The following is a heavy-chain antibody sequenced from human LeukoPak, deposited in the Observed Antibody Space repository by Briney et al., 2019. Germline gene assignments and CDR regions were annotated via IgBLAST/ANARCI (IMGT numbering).Heavy chain of an antibody. J-gene: IGHJ4*02. CDR2: ISGSGGST. Sequence: GGSLRLSCAASGFTFSSYAMSWVRQAPGKGLEWVSAISGSGGSTYYADSVKGRFTISRDNSKNTLYLQMNSLRAEDTAVYYRAKEYCSSTSCYTEYYFDYWGQGTPVTVSS. V-gene: IGHV3-23*01. CDR3: AKEYCSSTSCYTEYYFDY. CDR1: GFTFSSYA. D-gene: IGHD2-2*02.